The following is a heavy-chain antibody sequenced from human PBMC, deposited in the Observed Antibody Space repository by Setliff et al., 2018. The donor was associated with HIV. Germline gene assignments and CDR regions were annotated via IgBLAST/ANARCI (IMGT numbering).Heavy chain of an antibody. CDR1: GESLSAYY. CDR2: ISHGGSA. CDR3: ARGIAAAGTNY. D-gene: IGHD6-13*01. Sequence: PSETLSLTCAVYGESLSAYYWTWIRQPPGKGLEWIGEISHGGSANYNPSLKSRVTISEDTSKNQFSLKLSSVTAADTAVYYCARGIAAAGTNYWG. J-gene: IGHJ4*01. V-gene: IGHV4-34*01.